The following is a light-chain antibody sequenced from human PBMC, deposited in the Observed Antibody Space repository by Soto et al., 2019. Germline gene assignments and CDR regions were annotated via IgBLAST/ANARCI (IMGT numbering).Light chain of an antibody. J-gene: IGKJ1*01. CDR1: QSISTY. CDR2: AAS. V-gene: IGKV1-39*01. Sequence: DIQMTQSPSSLSASVGDRVTITCRVSQSISTYLNWYQQKPGKAPKVLIYAASTLQSGVPSRFSGSGSGTDFTLTISSLQPEDFAVYYCQQYNNWPPWTFGQGTKVDNK. CDR3: QQYNNWPPWT.